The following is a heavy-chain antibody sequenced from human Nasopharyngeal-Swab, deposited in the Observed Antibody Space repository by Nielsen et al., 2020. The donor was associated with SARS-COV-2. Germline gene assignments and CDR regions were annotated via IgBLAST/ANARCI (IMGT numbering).Heavy chain of an antibody. CDR1: GGSISSSRYY. D-gene: IGHD3-16*02. V-gene: IGHV4-39*07. CDR3: ARGMGSDYVWGSYRYEDYFDY. CDR2: IYYSGST. Sequence: SETLSLTCTVSGGSISSSRYYWGWFRQPPGKGLEWIGRIYYSGSTYYNPSLKSRVTISVDTSKNQFSLKLSSVTAADTAVYYCARGMGSDYVWGSYRYEDYFDYWGQGTLVTVSS. J-gene: IGHJ4*02.